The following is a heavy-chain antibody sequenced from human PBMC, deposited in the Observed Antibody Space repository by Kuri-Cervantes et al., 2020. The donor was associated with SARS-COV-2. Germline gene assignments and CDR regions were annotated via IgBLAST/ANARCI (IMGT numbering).Heavy chain of an antibody. D-gene: IGHD2-2*02. J-gene: IGHJ6*02. CDR1: GGSISSYY. CDR3: VRRYCSSTSCYTDYGMDV. CDR2: IYYSGST. V-gene: IGHV4-59*12. Sequence: GSLRLSCTVSGGSISSYYWSWIRQPPGKGLEWIGYIYYSGSTNYNPSLKSRVTISVDTSKNQFSLKLSSVTAADTAVYYCVRRYCSSTSCYTDYGMDVWGQGTTVTVSS.